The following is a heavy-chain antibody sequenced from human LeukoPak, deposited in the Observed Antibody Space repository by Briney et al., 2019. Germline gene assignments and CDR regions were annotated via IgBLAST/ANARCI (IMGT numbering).Heavy chain of an antibody. J-gene: IGHJ3*02. V-gene: IGHV1-18*01. CDR2: INGYTGNT. CDR1: GYTFTSYD. D-gene: IGHD5-24*01. Sequence: ASVKVSCKASGYTFTSYDIIWVRQAPGQGLELMGWINGYTGNTNYAQKLQGRVTMTTDTSTSTVYLEMRSLRSDDTAVYYCARPRSLMARDAFDIWGQGTMVTVSS. CDR3: ARPRSLMARDAFDI.